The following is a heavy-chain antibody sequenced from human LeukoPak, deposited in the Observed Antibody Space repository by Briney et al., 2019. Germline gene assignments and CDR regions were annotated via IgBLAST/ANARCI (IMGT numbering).Heavy chain of an antibody. CDR2: ISYDGSNK. V-gene: IGHV3-30*03. Sequence: GRSLRLSCAASGFTFSSYGMHWVRQAPGKGLEWVAVISYDGSNKYYADSVKGRFTISRDNSKNTLYLQMNSLRAEDTAVYYCARDGYSSSWDLSYLYYMDVWGKGTTVTVSS. CDR1: GFTFSSYG. J-gene: IGHJ6*03. D-gene: IGHD6-13*01. CDR3: ARDGYSSSWDLSYLYYMDV.